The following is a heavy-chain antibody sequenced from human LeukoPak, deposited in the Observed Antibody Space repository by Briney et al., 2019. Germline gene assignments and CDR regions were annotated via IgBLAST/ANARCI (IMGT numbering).Heavy chain of an antibody. V-gene: IGHV4-59*01. J-gene: IGHJ4*02. CDR2: IYYSGSS. CDR3: ARGYFGSGSYYSFDY. CDR1: GGSISDYY. Sequence: PSETLSLTCTVSGGSISDYYWSWIRQPPGRGLEWIGYIYYSGSSYYNPSLKSRVTMSVDTSKNQFSLRLTSLTAADTAVYYCARGYFGSGSYYSFDYWGQGTLVTVSS. D-gene: IGHD3-10*01.